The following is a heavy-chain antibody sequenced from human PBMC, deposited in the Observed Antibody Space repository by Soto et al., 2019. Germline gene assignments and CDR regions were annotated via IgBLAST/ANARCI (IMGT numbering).Heavy chain of an antibody. J-gene: IGHJ4*02. CDR1: GGSISSGGYS. CDR2: IYYSGST. D-gene: IGHD4-17*01. V-gene: IGHV4-61*08. Sequence: PSETLSLTCAVSGGSISSGGYSWSWIRQPPGKGLEWIGYIYYSGSTNYNPSLKSRVTISVDTSKNQFSLKLSSVTAADTAVYYCARHDYGGFGLWGQGTLVTVSS. CDR3: ARHDYGGFGL.